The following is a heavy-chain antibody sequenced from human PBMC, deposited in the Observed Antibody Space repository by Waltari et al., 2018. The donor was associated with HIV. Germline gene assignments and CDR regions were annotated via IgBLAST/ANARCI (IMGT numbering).Heavy chain of an antibody. Sequence: EVQLVESGGGLVQPGGSLRLPWAASGFPLSRYWITWVRPAPGKGLEWVANIKQDGSEKYYADSVKGRFTISRDNAKNSLYLQMNSRRAEDTAVYYCASLYCSGGSCYDYWGQGTLVTVSS. J-gene: IGHJ4*02. CDR3: ASLYCSGGSCYDY. CDR2: IKQDGSEK. CDR1: GFPLSRYW. D-gene: IGHD2-15*01. V-gene: IGHV3-7*01.